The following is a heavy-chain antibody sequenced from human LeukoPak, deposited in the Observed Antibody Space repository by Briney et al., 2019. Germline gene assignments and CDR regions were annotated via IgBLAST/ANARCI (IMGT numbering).Heavy chain of an antibody. CDR3: ARDRPHDAFDI. V-gene: IGHV5-51*01. CDR2: IYPGDSDT. J-gene: IGHJ3*02. Sequence: GESLKVSCKGSGYSFTSYWIGWVRQMPGKGLEWMGIIYPGDSDTRYSPSFQGQVNISADKSISTAYLQWSSLKASDTAMYYCARDRPHDAFDIWGQGTMVTVSS. CDR1: GYSFTSYW.